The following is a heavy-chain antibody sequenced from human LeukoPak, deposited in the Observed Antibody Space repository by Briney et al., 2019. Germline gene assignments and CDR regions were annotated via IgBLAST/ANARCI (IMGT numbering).Heavy chain of an antibody. CDR1: GFTFSSYG. Sequence: GGSLRLSCAASGFTFSSYGIHWVRQAPRKGLEWVAAISNHGSNEHYADSVKGRFTISRDNSKNTLYLQMNSLRGEDTAVYYCARDVTGVGYFDYWGQGTLVTVSS. CDR2: ISNHGSNE. CDR3: ARDVTGVGYFDY. D-gene: IGHD1-26*01. J-gene: IGHJ4*02. V-gene: IGHV3-30*03.